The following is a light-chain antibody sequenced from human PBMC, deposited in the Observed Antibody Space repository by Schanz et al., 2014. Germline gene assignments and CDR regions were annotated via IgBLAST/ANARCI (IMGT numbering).Light chain of an antibody. J-gene: IGKJ1*01. Sequence: EIVLTQSPGTLSLSPGERATLSCRASQSVSSSYLAWYQQKPGQAPRLLIYGASSRATGISARFSGSGSGTEFTLTISSLQSEDFAVYYCQQCISWPWTFGQGTKVETK. V-gene: IGKV3D-20*02. CDR3: QQCISWPWT. CDR2: GAS. CDR1: QSVSSSY.